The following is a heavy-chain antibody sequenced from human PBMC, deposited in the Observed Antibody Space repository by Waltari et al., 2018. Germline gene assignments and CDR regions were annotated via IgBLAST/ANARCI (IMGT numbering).Heavy chain of an antibody. Sequence: EVQLVESGGGLVQPGGSLRLSCVVSGFTLSRYGMSWVRRGPGKGGEWVSKIKDDGSDKHYAESVKGRFTISRDNGKMSLYLEMNSLRAEDTAFYYCARDAMRGGDLDYWGQGILVTVSS. V-gene: IGHV3-7*01. J-gene: IGHJ4*02. CDR2: IKDDGSDK. CDR3: ARDAMRGGDLDY. D-gene: IGHD3-16*01. CDR1: GFTLSRYG.